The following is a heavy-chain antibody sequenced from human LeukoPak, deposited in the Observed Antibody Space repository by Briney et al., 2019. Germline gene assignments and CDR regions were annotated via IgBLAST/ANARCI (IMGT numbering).Heavy chain of an antibody. CDR3: ARLLSYDSSGYYVDY. V-gene: IGHV4-61*05. J-gene: IGHJ4*02. CDR1: GGSINSNNYY. D-gene: IGHD3-22*01. Sequence: SETLSLTCTVSGGSINSNNYYWSWIRQPPGKGLEWLGYIYYSGSTNYNPSLKSRVTISVDMSKNQFSLKLSSVTAADTAVYYCARLLSYDSSGYYVDYWGQGTLVTVSS. CDR2: IYYSGST.